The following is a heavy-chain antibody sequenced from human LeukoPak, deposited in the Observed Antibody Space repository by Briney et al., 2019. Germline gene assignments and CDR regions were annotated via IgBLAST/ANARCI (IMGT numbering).Heavy chain of an antibody. CDR1: GYTFASYD. J-gene: IGHJ4*02. CDR3: ARVPSLGYCSGGSCYRFDH. D-gene: IGHD2-15*01. Sequence: ASVKVSCKASGYTFASYDINWVRQAPGQGLKWMGSMNPDSTNTGYAQKFQGRVTMTRDTSMSTAYMELSSLTSEDTAVYYCARVPSLGYCSGGSCYRFDHGGQGTLVAVSS. V-gene: IGHV1-8*01. CDR2: MNPDSTNT.